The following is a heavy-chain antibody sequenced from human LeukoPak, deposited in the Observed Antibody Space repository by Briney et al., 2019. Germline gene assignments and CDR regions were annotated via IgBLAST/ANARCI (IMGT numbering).Heavy chain of an antibody. CDR1: GGSISNYY. Sequence: KPSETLSLTCTVSGGSISNYYWNWIRQPPGKGLEWIGHIYYSGSTNYSPSLKSRVTISVDTSKNQFSLKLSSVTAADTAVYYCARGVEELSLYFFDYWGREPWSPSPQ. CDR2: IYYSGST. V-gene: IGHV4-59*01. J-gene: IGHJ4*02. CDR3: ARGVEELSLYFFDY. D-gene: IGHD3-16*02.